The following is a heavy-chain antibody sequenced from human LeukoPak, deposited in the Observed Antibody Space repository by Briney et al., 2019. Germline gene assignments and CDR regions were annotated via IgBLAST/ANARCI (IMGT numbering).Heavy chain of an antibody. D-gene: IGHD4-17*01. CDR1: GFTFSSYA. V-gene: IGHV3-30-3*01. Sequence: GGSLRLSCAASGFTFSSYALHWVRQAPGKGLEWVAVISYDGSNKYYADSVKGRFTISRDNSKNTLYLQMYSLRAEDTAVYYCARDDLDDYGDYNPDYWGQGTLVTVSS. CDR2: ISYDGSNK. J-gene: IGHJ4*02. CDR3: ARDDLDDYGDYNPDY.